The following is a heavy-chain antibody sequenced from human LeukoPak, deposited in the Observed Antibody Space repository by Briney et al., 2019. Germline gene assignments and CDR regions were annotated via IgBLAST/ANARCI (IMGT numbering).Heavy chain of an antibody. V-gene: IGHV3-30*02. J-gene: IGHJ4*02. CDR2: IQYDESNK. CDR3: TRGGFYDGSGYYPFDY. Sequence: GGSLRLSCVASGFIFSKYGMHWVRQAPGRGLEWVAFIQYDESNKYYADSIKGRSTLSRDNSKNTLYLQMNSLTPEDTAVYYCTRGGFYDGSGYYPFDYWGQGTLVTVSS. CDR1: GFIFSKYG. D-gene: IGHD3-22*01.